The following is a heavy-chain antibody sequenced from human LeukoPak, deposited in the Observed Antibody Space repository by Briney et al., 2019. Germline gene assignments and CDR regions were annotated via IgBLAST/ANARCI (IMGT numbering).Heavy chain of an antibody. Sequence: ASVKVSCKASGYTFTSYDINWVRQATGQGLEWMGWMNPNSGNTGYAQKFQGRVTMTRNTSISTAYMELSSLRSEDTAVYYCARVSVFGIAAAGKPSWYFDLWGRGTLVTVSS. D-gene: IGHD6-13*01. V-gene: IGHV1-8*01. CDR1: GYTFTSYD. CDR3: ARVSVFGIAAAGKPSWYFDL. J-gene: IGHJ2*01. CDR2: MNPNSGNT.